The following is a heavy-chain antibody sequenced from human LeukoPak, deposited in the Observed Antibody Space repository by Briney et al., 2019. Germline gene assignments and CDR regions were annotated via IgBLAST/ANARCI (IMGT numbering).Heavy chain of an antibody. CDR2: TYQRSKWYN. CDR3: ARSPSPYSSGWYFDY. V-gene: IGHV6-1*01. CDR1: GDSVSINSAA. Sequence: SQTLSLTCAISGDSVSINSAAWNWIRQSPTRGLEWLGRTYQRSKWYNDYAVSVKSRITINPDISKNQFSLQLNSVTPEDTAVYYCARSPSPYSSGWYFDYWGQGTLVTVSS. J-gene: IGHJ4*02. D-gene: IGHD6-19*01.